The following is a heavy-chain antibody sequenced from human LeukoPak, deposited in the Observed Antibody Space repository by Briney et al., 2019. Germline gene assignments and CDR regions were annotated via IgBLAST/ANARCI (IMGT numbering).Heavy chain of an antibody. CDR2: ISSSGSII. J-gene: IGHJ4*02. CDR3: ARTPTYYDILTDYPYYFDY. D-gene: IGHD3-9*01. CDR1: GFTFSSFQ. V-gene: IGHV3-48*03. Sequence: GGSLRLSCVASGFTFSSFQINWVRQAPGKGLEWVSYISSSGSIIFYADSVKGRFTISRDNAKNSLYLHMNSLRAEDTAVYYCARTPTYYDILTDYPYYFDYWGQGTLVTVSS.